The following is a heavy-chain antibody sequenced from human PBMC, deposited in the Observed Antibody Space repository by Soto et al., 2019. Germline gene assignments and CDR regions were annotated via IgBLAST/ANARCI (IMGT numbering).Heavy chain of an antibody. CDR2: IDWDDDK. CDR1: GFSLSTSGMC. D-gene: IGHD6-19*01. Sequence: SGPTLVNPTQTLTLTCTFSGFSLSTSGMCVSWIRQPPGEALEWLARIDWDDDKYYSTSLKTRLTISKDTSKNQVVLTMTNMDPVDTATYYCARIIRAVAGTYYYYGMDVWGQGTTVTVSS. CDR3: ARIIRAVAGTYYYYGMDV. V-gene: IGHV2-70*11. J-gene: IGHJ6*02.